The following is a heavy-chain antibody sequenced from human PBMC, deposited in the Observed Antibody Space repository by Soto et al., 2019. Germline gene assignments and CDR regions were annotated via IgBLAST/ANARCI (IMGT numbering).Heavy chain of an antibody. J-gene: IGHJ4*02. V-gene: IGHV1-69*13. CDR1: GGTFSSYA. CDR2: IIPIFGTA. CDR3: ARDSLYCTNGVCYTGGFDY. D-gene: IGHD2-8*01. Sequence: GASVKVSCKASGGTFSSYAISWVRQAPGQGLEWMGGIIPIFGTANYAQKFQGRVTITADESTSTAYMELSSLRSEDTAVYYCARDSLYCTNGVCYTGGFDYWGQGTLVTVSS.